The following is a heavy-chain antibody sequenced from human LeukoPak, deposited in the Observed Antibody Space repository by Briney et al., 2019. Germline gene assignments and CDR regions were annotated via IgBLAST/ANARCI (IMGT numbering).Heavy chain of an antibody. Sequence: GASVKVSCKASGYTFTGYYMHWVRQAPGQGLEWMGWINPNSGGTNYAQKFQGRVTMTRDTSISTAYMELSRLRSDDTAVYYCARESNSGSYFEGGAFDYWGQGTLVTVSS. CDR2: INPNSGGT. D-gene: IGHD1-26*01. V-gene: IGHV1-2*02. J-gene: IGHJ4*02. CDR1: GYTFTGYY. CDR3: ARESNSGSYFEGGAFDY.